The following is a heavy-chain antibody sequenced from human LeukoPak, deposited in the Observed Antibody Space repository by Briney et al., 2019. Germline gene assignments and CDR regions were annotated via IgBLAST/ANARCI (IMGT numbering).Heavy chain of an antibody. Sequence: SETLSLTCTVSGGSISSSSYYWGWIRQPPGKGPEWIGTIYYSGNTYYNPSLKSRVTISVDTSRNQFSLKLSYVTAADTAVYYCTRGIAAAETLYYFDYWGQGTLVTVSS. CDR1: GGSISSSSYY. V-gene: IGHV4-39*01. CDR2: IYYSGNT. J-gene: IGHJ4*02. D-gene: IGHD6-13*01. CDR3: TRGIAAAETLYYFDY.